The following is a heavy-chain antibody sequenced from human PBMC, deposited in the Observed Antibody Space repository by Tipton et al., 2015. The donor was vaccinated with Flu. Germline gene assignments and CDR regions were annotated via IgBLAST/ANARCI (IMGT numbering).Heavy chain of an antibody. J-gene: IGHJ5*02. D-gene: IGHD4-11*01. V-gene: IGHV4-38-2*01. CDR1: GFSIRSSNYC. CDR2: IFHSGNA. CDR3: ARRDYCNYVSEPKNWFDP. Sequence: TLSLTCAVSGFSIRSSNYCWGWIRQPPGKGLEWIGNIFHSGNAYHNPSLKSRVTISVDTSKNQVSLKLSSVTAADTAVYYCARRDYCNYVSEPKNWFDPWGQGALVTVSS.